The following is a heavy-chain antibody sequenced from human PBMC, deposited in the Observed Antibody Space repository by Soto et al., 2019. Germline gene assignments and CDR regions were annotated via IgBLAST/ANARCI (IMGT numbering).Heavy chain of an antibody. V-gene: IGHV4-39*01. Sequence: QLQLQESGPGLVKPSETLSLSCTVSGGSITSSFYWGWIRHPPGKGLEWIGSIYGTGNTYYNPSLKGRVTISADTSKNQFSLNLISVTAADTAVYYCRSSSRYSTVVWGQGATVTVSS. CDR2: IYGTGNT. CDR3: RSSSRYSTVV. D-gene: IGHD6-13*01. J-gene: IGHJ6*02. CDR1: GGSITSSFY.